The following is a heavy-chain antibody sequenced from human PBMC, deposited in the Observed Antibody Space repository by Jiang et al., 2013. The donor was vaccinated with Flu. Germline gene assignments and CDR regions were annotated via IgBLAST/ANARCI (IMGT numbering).Heavy chain of an antibody. V-gene: IGHV1-69*04. CDR1: GYTLTELS. CDR3: ARGGSSGLKPIDY. Sequence: GAEVKKPGASVKVSCKVSGYTLTELSMHWVRQAPGQGLEWMGRIIPILGIANYAQKFQGRVTITADKSTSTAYMELSSLRSEDTAVYYCARGGSSGLKPIDYWGQGTLVTVSS. J-gene: IGHJ4*02. D-gene: IGHD6-19*01. CDR2: IIPILGIA.